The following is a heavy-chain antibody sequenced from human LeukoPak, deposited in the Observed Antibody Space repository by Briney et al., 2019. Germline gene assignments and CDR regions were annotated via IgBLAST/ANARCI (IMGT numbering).Heavy chain of an antibody. CDR1: GFTFSSYG. Sequence: GGSLRLSCAASGFTFSSYGMHWVRQAPGKGLEWVAVISYDGSNKYYADSVKGRFTISRDNSKNTLYLQMNSLRAEDTAVYYCAKEVIQLWLALDYWGQGTLVTVSS. V-gene: IGHV3-30*18. CDR3: AKEVIQLWLALDY. J-gene: IGHJ4*02. D-gene: IGHD5-18*01. CDR2: ISYDGSNK.